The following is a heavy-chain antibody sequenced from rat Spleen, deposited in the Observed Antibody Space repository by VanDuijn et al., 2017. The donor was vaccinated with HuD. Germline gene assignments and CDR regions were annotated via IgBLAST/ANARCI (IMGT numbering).Heavy chain of an antibody. CDR1: GFTFSSFA. D-gene: IGHD1-7*01. V-gene: IGHV5-25*01. Sequence: EVQLVESGGGLVQPGRSMKLSCAASGFTFSSFAMAWVRQAPTKGLEWVASISYDGGNTYYRDSVKGRFTISRDNAKSSLYLQMDSLRSEDTSTYYCAKVPHNYVMDAWGQGASVTVSS. J-gene: IGHJ4*01. CDR2: ISYDGGNT. CDR3: AKVPHNYVMDA.